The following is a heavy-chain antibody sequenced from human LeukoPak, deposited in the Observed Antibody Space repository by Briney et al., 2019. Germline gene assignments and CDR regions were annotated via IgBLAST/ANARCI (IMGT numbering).Heavy chain of an antibody. CDR1: GFTFSSYS. CDR3: ARHFGVVTGYMDV. Sequence: GGSLRLSCAASGFTFSSYSMNWVRQAPGKGLEWVSSISSSSSYIFYADSAKGRFTISRDNAKNSLYLQMNSLRAEDTAVYYCARHFGVVTGYMDVWGKGTTVTVSS. D-gene: IGHD3-3*01. CDR2: ISSSSSYI. V-gene: IGHV3-21*01. J-gene: IGHJ6*03.